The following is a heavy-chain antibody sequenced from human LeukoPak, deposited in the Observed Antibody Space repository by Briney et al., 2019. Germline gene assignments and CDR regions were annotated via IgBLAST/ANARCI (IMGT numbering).Heavy chain of an antibody. J-gene: IGHJ5*02. CDR2: FYHGGST. Sequence: SETLSLTCTVSGYSISTGYYWDWIRQPPGKGLEWIGTFYHGGSTYYNPSLKSRVTISVDTSKNQFSLKLSSVTAADTAVYYCARSYGYSSSWYGSNWFDPWGQGTLVTVSS. CDR3: ARSYGYSSSWYGSNWFDP. D-gene: IGHD6-13*01. V-gene: IGHV4-38-2*02. CDR1: GYSISTGYY.